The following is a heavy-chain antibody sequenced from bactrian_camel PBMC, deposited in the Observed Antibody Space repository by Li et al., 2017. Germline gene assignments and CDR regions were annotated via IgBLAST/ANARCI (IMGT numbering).Heavy chain of an antibody. V-gene: IGHV3S40*01. J-gene: IGHJ4*01. D-gene: IGHD2*01. CDR2: INRGVGIT. CDR3: ATRSYCTTTSASGFNY. Sequence: VQLVESGGGSVQAGGSLNLSCTASGYTYSSYCMGWFRQAPGKELEWVSAINRGVGITVYSDSVKGRFTISRDNAKNTLYLQLNSLKTEDTAMYYRATRSYCTTTSASGFNYWGHGTQVTVS. CDR1: GYTYSSYC.